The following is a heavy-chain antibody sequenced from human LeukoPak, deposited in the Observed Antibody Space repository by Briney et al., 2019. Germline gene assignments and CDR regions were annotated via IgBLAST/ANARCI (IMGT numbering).Heavy chain of an antibody. CDR2: INHSGST. J-gene: IGHJ4*02. V-gene: IGHV4-34*01. CDR1: GGSFSSYY. CDR3: ARGPFLWSGWHFDY. Sequence: SETLSLTCAVYGGSFSSYYWSWIRQPPGKGLEWIGEINHSGSTNYNPSLKSRVTISVDTSKNQFSLKLSSVTAADTAVYYCARGPFLWSGWHFDYWGQGTLVTVSS. D-gene: IGHD2-21*01.